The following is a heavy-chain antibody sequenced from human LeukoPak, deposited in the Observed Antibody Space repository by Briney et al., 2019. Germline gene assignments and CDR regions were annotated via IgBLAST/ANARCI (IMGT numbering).Heavy chain of an antibody. CDR3: ARGPAALFDY. CDR1: GGSFSGYY. Sequence: PSETLSLTCAVYGGSFSGYYLSWIRQPPGKGLEWIGEVNHSGSTNYNPSLKSRVTISVDTSKNQFSLKPSSAAASDTAVYYRARGPAALFDYRGQGTLVTVSS. J-gene: IGHJ4*02. V-gene: IGHV4-34*01. CDR2: VNHSGST. D-gene: IGHD2-2*01.